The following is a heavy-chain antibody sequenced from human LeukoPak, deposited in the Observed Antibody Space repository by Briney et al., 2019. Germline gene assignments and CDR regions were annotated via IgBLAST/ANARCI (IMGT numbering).Heavy chain of an antibody. D-gene: IGHD2-21*01. V-gene: IGHV3-23*01. CDR1: GFTFSSYA. Sequence: GGSLRLSCAASGFTFSSYAMSWVRQAPGKGLEWVSAISGSGGSTYYADSVKGRFTISRDSSKNTLYLQMNSLRAEDTAVYYCAKGITVIPSFYFDYWGQGTLVTVSS. J-gene: IGHJ4*02. CDR2: ISGSGGST. CDR3: AKGITVIPSFYFDY.